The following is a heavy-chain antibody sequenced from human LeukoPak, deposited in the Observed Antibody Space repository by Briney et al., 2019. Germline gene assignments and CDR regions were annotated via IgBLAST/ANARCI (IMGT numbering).Heavy chain of an antibody. CDR2: INPSGGST. V-gene: IGHV1-46*01. D-gene: IGHD6-13*01. Sequence: GASVKVSCKASGYTFTSYYMHWVRQAPGQGLEWMGIINPSGGSTSYAQKFQGRVTMTRDMSTSTVYMELSSLRSEDTAVYYFARDAVPGYSSSWYYYYYYMDVWGKGTTVTVSS. J-gene: IGHJ6*03. CDR1: GYTFTSYY. CDR3: ARDAVPGYSSSWYYYYYYMDV.